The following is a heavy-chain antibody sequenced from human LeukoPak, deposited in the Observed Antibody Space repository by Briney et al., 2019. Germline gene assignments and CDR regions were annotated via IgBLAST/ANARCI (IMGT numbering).Heavy chain of an antibody. V-gene: IGHV3-7*01. D-gene: IGHD5-18*01. CDR1: GFTFSSYW. Sequence: GGSLRLTCADSGFTFSSYWISWVRQAPGKGLEWVANIKKDGSEKYSVESVKGRFTISRDNAKTSLYLQMNTLRAEDTAVYYCARHLSGVTGYTYGRGIDYWGQGTLVTVSS. J-gene: IGHJ4*02. CDR3: ARHLSGVTGYTYGRGIDY. CDR2: IKKDGSEK.